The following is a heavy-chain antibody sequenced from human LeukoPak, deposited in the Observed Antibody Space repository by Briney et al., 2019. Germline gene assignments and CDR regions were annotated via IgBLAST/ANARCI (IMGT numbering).Heavy chain of an antibody. J-gene: IGHJ4*02. Sequence: SETLSLTCTVSGGSLSSHYWTWIRQPPGKGLEWIGYVYYSGSTDYNPSLKSRVTISVDTSKNQFSLKLSSVTAADTAVYYCARRGRSGYNYGALDYWGQGTLVTVSS. CDR2: VYYSGST. CDR3: ARRGRSGYNYGALDY. CDR1: GGSLSSHY. V-gene: IGHV4-59*08. D-gene: IGHD5-18*01.